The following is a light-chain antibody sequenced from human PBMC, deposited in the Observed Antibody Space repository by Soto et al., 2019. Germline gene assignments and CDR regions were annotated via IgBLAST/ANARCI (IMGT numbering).Light chain of an antibody. Sequence: TVLTQSPATLSLSPGEGATLSCRASHSVSTYLAWYQQKPGQAPRLVIYDIFTRATGVPTRISGSGSGTDFTLTISSLQPEDFATYYCLQDYNYPWTFGQGTKVDIK. CDR1: HSVSTY. CDR2: DIF. J-gene: IGKJ1*01. V-gene: IGKV3-11*01. CDR3: LQDYNYPWT.